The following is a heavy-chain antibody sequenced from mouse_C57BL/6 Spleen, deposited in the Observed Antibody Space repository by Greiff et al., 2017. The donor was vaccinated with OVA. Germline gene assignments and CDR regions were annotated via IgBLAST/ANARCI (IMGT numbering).Heavy chain of an antibody. Sequence: QVQLKQPGAELVRPGSSVKLSCKASGYTFTSYWMHWVKQRPIQGLEWIGNIDPSDSDTHYNQKFKDKATLTVDKSSSTAYMQLSSLTSEDSAVFYCARLWYDGSGAYWGQGTLVTVSA. CDR2: IDPSDSDT. D-gene: IGHD1-1*01. J-gene: IGHJ3*01. CDR1: GYTFTSYW. V-gene: IGHV1-52*01. CDR3: ARLWYDGSGAY.